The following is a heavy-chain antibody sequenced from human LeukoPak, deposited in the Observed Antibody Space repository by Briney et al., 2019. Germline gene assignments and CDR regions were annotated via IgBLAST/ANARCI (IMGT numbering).Heavy chain of an antibody. D-gene: IGHD3-22*01. V-gene: IGHV4-59*01. CDR2: IYYSGST. J-gene: IGHJ1*01. CDR3: ARGVGYYDSSGYYPEYFQH. CDR1: GGSISSYY. Sequence: SETLSLTCTVSGGSISSYYWSWIRQPPGKGLEWIGYIYYSGSTNYNPSLKSRVTISVDTSKNQFSLKLSSVTAADTAVYYCARGVGYYDSSGYYPEYFQHWGQGTLVTVSS.